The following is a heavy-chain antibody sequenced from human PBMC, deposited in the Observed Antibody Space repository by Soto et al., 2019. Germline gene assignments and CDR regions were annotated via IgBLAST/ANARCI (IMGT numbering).Heavy chain of an antibody. J-gene: IGHJ3*02. V-gene: IGHV3-23*01. D-gene: IGHD2-8*01. CDR2: IGGSASGSAGST. CDR3: ASTRGYGVFDAYDI. CDR1: GFTLSTYA. Sequence: GSLRLSCAASGFTLSTYAMTWVRQAPGKGLEWVSAIGGSASGSAGSTYYADSVKGRFTISRDNSIDRLFLQVNSLRTEDTAVYYCASTRGYGVFDAYDIWGQGAMVTVSS.